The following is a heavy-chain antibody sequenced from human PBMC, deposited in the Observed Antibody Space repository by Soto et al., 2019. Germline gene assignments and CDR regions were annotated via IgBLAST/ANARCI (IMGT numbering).Heavy chain of an antibody. V-gene: IGHV5-51*01. Sequence: GESLKISCQGSGYRFTSYWIGWVRQMPGKGLEWMGIIYPGDSDTRYSPSFQGQVTISADKSISTTYLQWSSLKASDTAMYYCARVDTAMVRLYYYYYGMDVWGQGTTVTVSS. D-gene: IGHD5-18*01. CDR1: GYRFTSYW. CDR2: IYPGDSDT. J-gene: IGHJ6*02. CDR3: ARVDTAMVRLYYYYYGMDV.